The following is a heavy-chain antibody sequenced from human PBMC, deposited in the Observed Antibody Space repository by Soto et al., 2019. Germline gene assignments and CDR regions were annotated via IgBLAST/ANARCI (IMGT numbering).Heavy chain of an antibody. J-gene: IGHJ4*02. CDR3: ARDLEGRAARPPSDY. D-gene: IGHD6-6*01. CDR1: GYTFTSYG. V-gene: IGHV1-18*01. Sequence: ASVKVSCKASGYTFTSYGISWVRQAPGQGLEWMGWISAYNGNTNYAQKLQGRVTMTTDTSTSTAYMELRSLRSDDTAVYYCARDLEGRAARPPSDYWGQGTLVTVSS. CDR2: ISAYNGNT.